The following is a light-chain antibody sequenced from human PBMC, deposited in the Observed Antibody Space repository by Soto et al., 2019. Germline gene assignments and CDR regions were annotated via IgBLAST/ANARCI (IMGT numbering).Light chain of an antibody. CDR3: QQRSKWPLT. V-gene: IGKV3D-20*02. CDR2: SSS. CDR1: QSVSSTY. J-gene: IGKJ4*01. Sequence: ELVLTQSPGTLSLSPGDRATLSCRASQSVSSTYLAWYQQRPGQAPRLLIYSSSSRASGIPDRFSGSGSGTDFTLTISRLEPEDFAVYYCQQRSKWPLTFGGGTKVEIK.